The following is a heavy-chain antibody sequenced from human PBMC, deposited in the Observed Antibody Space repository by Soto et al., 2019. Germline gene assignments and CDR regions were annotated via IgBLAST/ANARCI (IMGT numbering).Heavy chain of an antibody. D-gene: IGHD2-15*01. CDR3: ARVQENRGGGSCYSKFDY. CDR2: INPNSGGT. CDR1: GYTFTGYY. Sequence: QVQLVQSGAEVKKPGASVNVSCKASGYTFTGYYIHWVRQAPGQGLEWMGWINPNSGGTRYAPKFQGRVTVTSDTSISTTYMELSGLRSDDTAVYYCARVQENRGGGSCYSKFDYWGQGTLVTVSS. V-gene: IGHV1-2*02. J-gene: IGHJ4*02.